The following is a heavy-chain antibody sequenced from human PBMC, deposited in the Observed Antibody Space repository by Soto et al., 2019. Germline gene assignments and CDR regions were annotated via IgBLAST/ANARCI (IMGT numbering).Heavy chain of an antibody. D-gene: IGHD5-12*01. CDR1: SGSITSSNW. V-gene: IGHV4-4*02. CDR3: ARNRYGGYDFGY. CDR2: VSHTGNT. Sequence: PSETLSLTCAVSSGSITSSNWWSWARQPPGKGLEWIGEVSHTGNTNYIPSLKSRVTISVDKSRNQFSLRLSSVTAADTAVYYCARNRYGGYDFGYWGQGTLVTVSS. J-gene: IGHJ4*02.